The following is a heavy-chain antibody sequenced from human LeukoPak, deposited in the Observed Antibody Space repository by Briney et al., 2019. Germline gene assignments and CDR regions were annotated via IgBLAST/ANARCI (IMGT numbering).Heavy chain of an antibody. V-gene: IGHV4-59*01. CDR2: IYYSGNT. CDR1: GGSISSYY. D-gene: IGHD1-26*01. CDR3: AREGPTTTSIDY. J-gene: IGHJ4*02. Sequence: PSETLSLTCTVSGGSISSYYWSWIRQPPGKGLEWLGYIYYSGNTNYNPSLKSRITISLDTSRNQFSLKLSSVTAADTAIYYCAREGPTTTSIDYWGRGTLVTVSS.